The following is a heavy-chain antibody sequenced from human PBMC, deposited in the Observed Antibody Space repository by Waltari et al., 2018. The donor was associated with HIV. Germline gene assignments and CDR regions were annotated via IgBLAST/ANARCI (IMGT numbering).Heavy chain of an antibody. V-gene: IGHV3-21*02. D-gene: IGHD5-12*01. CDR3: AREDYSGYVGHAFDI. CDR1: GLTVRFSSYT. Sequence: QLVESGGGLVKPGGSLRLSCGASGLTVRFSSYTMNWVRQAPGKGLEWVASISRIISFIYTAESVKVRFTISRDNVKKSVDLQMNSLRPEDTAVYYCAREDYSGYVGHAFDIWGQGTMVTVSS. CDR2: ISRIISFI. J-gene: IGHJ3*02.